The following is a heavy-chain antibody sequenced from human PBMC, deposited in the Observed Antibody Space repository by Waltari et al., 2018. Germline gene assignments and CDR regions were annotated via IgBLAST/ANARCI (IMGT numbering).Heavy chain of an antibody. Sequence: QVQLQESGPGLVKPSETLSLTCAVSGYSISSGYLWGWIRQPPGKGLEWIGNIYQSGDTDYNPSLRSRVTILADTSKNQFSLRMTSVTAADTAVYYCARLSQGPVEYWGQGTLVAVSS. V-gene: IGHV4-38-2*01. CDR2: IYQSGDT. J-gene: IGHJ4*02. CDR3: ARLSQGPVEY. CDR1: GYSISSGYL.